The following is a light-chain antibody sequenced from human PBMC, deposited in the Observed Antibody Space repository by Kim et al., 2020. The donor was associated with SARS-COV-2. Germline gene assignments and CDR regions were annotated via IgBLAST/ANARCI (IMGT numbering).Light chain of an antibody. CDR3: QQYNSYSWT. J-gene: IGKJ1*01. CDR1: QSISSW. V-gene: IGKV1-5*01. Sequence: ASVGDRVTITCRDSQSISSWLAWYQQKPGKAPNLLIFDASSLESGVPSRFSGSGSGTEFTLTISSLQPDDFATYYCQQYNSYSWTFGQGTKVDIK. CDR2: DAS.